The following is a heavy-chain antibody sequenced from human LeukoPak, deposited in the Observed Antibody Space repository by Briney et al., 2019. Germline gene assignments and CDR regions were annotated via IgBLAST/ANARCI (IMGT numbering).Heavy chain of an antibody. CDR1: GFTFSRHS. CDR3: ARVYYYTSGSRWGDYFDY. J-gene: IGHJ4*02. CDR2: VKPDGSEK. V-gene: IGHV3-7*01. D-gene: IGHD3-10*01. Sequence: GGSLRLSCAASGFTFSRHSINWVRQAPGKGLEWVANVKPDGSEKYYVDSVKGRFTISRDNAKNSLYLQMNSLRAEDTAVYYCARVYYYTSGSRWGDYFDYWGQGTLVTVSS.